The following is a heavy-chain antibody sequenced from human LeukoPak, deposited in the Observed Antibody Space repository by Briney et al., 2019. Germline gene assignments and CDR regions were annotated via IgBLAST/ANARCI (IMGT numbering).Heavy chain of an antibody. J-gene: IGHJ4*02. D-gene: IGHD1-1*01. V-gene: IGHV3-33*01. CDR2: IWYDGSNK. CDR3: ARGARTVNLYYFDY. CDR1: GITFSSYG. Sequence: GGSLRLSCAASGITFSSYGMHWVRQAPGKGLEWVAVIWYDGSNKYYADSVKGRFTISRDNSKNTLYLQMNSLRAEDTAVYYCARGARTVNLYYFDYWGQGTLVTVSS.